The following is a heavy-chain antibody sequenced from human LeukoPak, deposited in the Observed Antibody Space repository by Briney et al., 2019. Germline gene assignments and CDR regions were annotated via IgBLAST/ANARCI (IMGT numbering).Heavy chain of an antibody. V-gene: IGHV3-21*04. CDR1: GFTFSSYS. D-gene: IGHD2-15*01. CDR3: ARLGIRFYFDY. CDR2: ISSSSSYI. J-gene: IGHJ4*02. Sequence: PGGSLRLSCAASGFTFSSYSMNWVRQAPGKGLEWVSSISSSSSYIYYADSVKGRFTISRDNSKNSLFLQMNSLRAEDTAVYYCARLGIRFYFDYWGQGTLVTVSS.